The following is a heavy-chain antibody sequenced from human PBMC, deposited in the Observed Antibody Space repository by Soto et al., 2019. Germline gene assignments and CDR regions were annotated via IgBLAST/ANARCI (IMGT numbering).Heavy chain of an antibody. CDR3: ARRYCSGGSCSDYFDY. V-gene: IGHV1-69*01. J-gene: IGHJ4*02. Sequence: QVQLVQSGAEVKKPGSSVKVSCKASGGTFSSYAISWVRQAPGQGLEWMGGIIPIFGTANYAQKFQGRVTITAAESTSTAYMELSSLRSEDTAVYYCARRYCSGGSCSDYFDYWGQGTLVTVSS. CDR1: GGTFSSYA. D-gene: IGHD2-15*01. CDR2: IIPIFGTA.